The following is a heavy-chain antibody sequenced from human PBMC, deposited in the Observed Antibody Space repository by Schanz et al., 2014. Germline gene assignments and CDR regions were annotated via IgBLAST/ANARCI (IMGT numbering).Heavy chain of an antibody. V-gene: IGHV3-11*05. J-gene: IGHJ4*02. D-gene: IGHD5-12*01. CDR3: ARKVVATIGGYYDN. Sequence: QVQLVDSGGGLVKPGGSLRLSCTASGFPFSDYFMAWIRQPPGRGLEWVSTIGTSGGTNYAESVKGRFTISRDNSKNTLYLQMNSLRAEDTAVYYCARKVVATIGGYYDNWGQGTLVIVSS. CDR1: GFPFSDYF. CDR2: IGTSGGT.